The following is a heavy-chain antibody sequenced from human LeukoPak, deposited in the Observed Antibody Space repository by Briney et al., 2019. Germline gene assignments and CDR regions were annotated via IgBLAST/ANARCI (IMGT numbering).Heavy chain of an antibody. Sequence: GASVKVSCKASGYTFTGYYMHWVRQAPGQGLEWMGWINPNSGGTNYAQKFQGRVTMTRDTSISTAYMELSRLRSDDTAVYYCARYNKNYYYGMDVWGQGTTVIVSS. CDR2: INPNSGGT. V-gene: IGHV1-2*02. J-gene: IGHJ6*02. D-gene: IGHD1-1*01. CDR1: GYTFTGYY. CDR3: ARYNKNYYYGMDV.